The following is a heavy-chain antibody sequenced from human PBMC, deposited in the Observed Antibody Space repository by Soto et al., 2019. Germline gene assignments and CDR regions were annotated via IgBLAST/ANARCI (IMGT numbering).Heavy chain of an antibody. CDR1: GGSSIGVDYR. CDR2: IYYSGST. CDR3: ARERLLWFWESPRVYGMGV. J-gene: IGHJ6*01. V-gene: IGHV4-30-4*08. Sequence: SVRCTVSGGSSIGVDYRWSRIRQAPGKGLEWIGYIYYSGSTYYNPSLKRRVTISVDTSKNQFSLKLSSVTAADTAVYYCARERLLWFWESPRVYGMGVRAQGTTVTVHS. D-gene: IGHD3-10*01.